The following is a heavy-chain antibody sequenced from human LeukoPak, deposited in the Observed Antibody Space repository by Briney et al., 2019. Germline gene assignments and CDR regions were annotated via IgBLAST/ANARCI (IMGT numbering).Heavy chain of an antibody. CDR2: INPSGGST. Sequence: ASVKASCKASGYTFTSYYMHWVRQAPGQGLEWMGIINPSGGSTSYAQKFQGRVTMTRDTSTSTVYMELSSLRSEDTAVFYCARGPLGSSSWYFLDPYFDYWGQGTLVTVPP. J-gene: IGHJ4*02. D-gene: IGHD6-13*01. V-gene: IGHV1-46*01. CDR1: GYTFTSYY. CDR3: ARGPLGSSSWYFLDPYFDY.